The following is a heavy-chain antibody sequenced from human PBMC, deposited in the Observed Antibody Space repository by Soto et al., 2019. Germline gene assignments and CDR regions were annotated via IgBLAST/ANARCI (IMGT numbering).Heavy chain of an antibody. D-gene: IGHD2-8*01. V-gene: IGHV1-3*01. Sequence: ASVKVCFKAPGYPFTSYGVHLVRQAPGQRLEWMGWINAANGDTKYSPKFQGRVTITRDTSASTAYMELSSLRSEDTAVYYCVRRHVSANGLDWFDPWGQGTMVTVSS. CDR2: INAANGDT. CDR3: VRRHVSANGLDWFDP. CDR1: GYPFTSYG. J-gene: IGHJ5*02.